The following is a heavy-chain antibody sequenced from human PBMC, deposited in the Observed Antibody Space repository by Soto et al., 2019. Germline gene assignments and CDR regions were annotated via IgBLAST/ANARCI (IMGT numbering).Heavy chain of an antibody. V-gene: IGHV3-30*18. CDR2: ISYDGSNK. CDR1: GFTLSSYG. CDR3: AKEMSLMAVANPYFDY. Sequence: GGSLRLSCAASGFTLSSYGMHWVRQAPGKGLEWVAVISYDGSNKYYADSVKGRFTISRDNSKNTLYLQMNSLRAEDTAVYYCAKEMSLMAVANPYFDYWGQGTLVTVSS. D-gene: IGHD6-19*01. J-gene: IGHJ4*02.